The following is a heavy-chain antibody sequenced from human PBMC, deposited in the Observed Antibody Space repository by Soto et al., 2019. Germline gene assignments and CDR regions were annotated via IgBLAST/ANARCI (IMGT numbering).Heavy chain of an antibody. D-gene: IGHD3-3*01. CDR1: GFTFSSYW. J-gene: IGHJ6*02. Sequence: EVQLVESGGGLVQPGGSLRLSCAASGFTFSSYWMSWVRQAPGKGLEWVANIKQDGSEKYYVDSVKGRFTISRDNAKNSLYLQMNSLRAEDTAVYYCARDRDDFWSGYYYGMDVWGQGTTVTVSS. CDR2: IKQDGSEK. V-gene: IGHV3-7*01. CDR3: ARDRDDFWSGYYYGMDV.